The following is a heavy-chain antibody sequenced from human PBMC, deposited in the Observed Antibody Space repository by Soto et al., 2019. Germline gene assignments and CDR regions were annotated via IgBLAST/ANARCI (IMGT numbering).Heavy chain of an antibody. CDR1: GGSTSSNTW. J-gene: IGHJ4*02. CDR2: VFHSGTT. V-gene: IGHV4-4*02. CDR3: TDSGRLSIFDY. Sequence: QVQLQESGPGLVEPSGTLSLTCHVSGGSTSSNTWWSWVRQPPGKGLEWIGEVFHSGTTIYNPALKGRVTISMDKSRNQFSLTLTSVTAADTAIYFCTDSGRLSIFDYWGQGILVTVSS.